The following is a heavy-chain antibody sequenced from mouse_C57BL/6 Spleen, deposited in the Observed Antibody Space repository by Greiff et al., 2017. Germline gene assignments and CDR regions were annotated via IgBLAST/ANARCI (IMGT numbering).Heavy chain of an antibody. J-gene: IGHJ2*01. CDR1: GFTFSSYG. CDR3: ARHGDYGSTSYYFDY. D-gene: IGHD1-1*01. CDR2: ISSGGSYT. V-gene: IGHV5-6*01. Sequence: EVQVVESGGDLVKPGGSLKLSCAASGFTFSSYGMSWVRQTPDKRLEWVATISSGGSYTYYPDSVKGRFTISRDNAKNTLYLQMSSLKSEDTAMYYCARHGDYGSTSYYFDYWGQGTTLTVSS.